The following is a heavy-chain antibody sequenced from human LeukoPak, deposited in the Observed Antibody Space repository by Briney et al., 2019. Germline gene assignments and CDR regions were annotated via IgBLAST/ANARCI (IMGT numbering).Heavy chain of an antibody. CDR3: ARSNSSGYLFDY. CDR2: IYHSGST. J-gene: IGHJ4*02. V-gene: IGHV4-30-2*01. CDR1: GGSISSGGYS. Sequence: SETLSLTCAVSGGSISSGGYSWSWIRQPPGKGLEWIGYIYHSGSTYYNPSLKSRVTISVDRSKNQFSLKLSSVTAADTAVYYCARSNSSGYLFDYWGQGTLVTVSS. D-gene: IGHD3-22*01.